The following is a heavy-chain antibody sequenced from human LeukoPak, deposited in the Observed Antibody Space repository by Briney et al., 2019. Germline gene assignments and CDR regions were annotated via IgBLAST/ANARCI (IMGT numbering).Heavy chain of an antibody. D-gene: IGHD3-16*02. V-gene: IGHV4-59*01. J-gene: IGHJ4*02. CDR1: GGSISSYY. Sequence: PSETLSLTCTVSGGSISSYYWSWIRQPPGKGLEWIGYIYYSGSTNYNLSLKSRVTISVDTSKNQFSLKLSSVTAADTAVYYCARALIYVWGSYRHLYYFDYWGQGTLVTVSS. CDR3: ARALIYVWGSYRHLYYFDY. CDR2: IYYSGST.